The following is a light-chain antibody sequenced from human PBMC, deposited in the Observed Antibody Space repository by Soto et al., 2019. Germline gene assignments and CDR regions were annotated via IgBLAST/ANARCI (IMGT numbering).Light chain of an antibody. J-gene: IGKJ2*01. CDR3: QQSHSTPYT. CDR1: RTISTY. CDR2: SAS. Sequence: DIQMTQSPSSLSASVGDTITISCRASRTISTYVNWYQQRPGKAPKVLVYSASNLQSGVPSRFLSSGSGTAFTLTIGSLQPDDFATYYCQQSHSTPYTFGQGTNVDIK. V-gene: IGKV1-39*01.